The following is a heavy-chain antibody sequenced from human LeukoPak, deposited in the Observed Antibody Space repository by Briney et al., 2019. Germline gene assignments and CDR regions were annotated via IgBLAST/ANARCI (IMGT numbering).Heavy chain of an antibody. CDR3: ARLGYYYGSGSYYY. J-gene: IGHJ4*02. V-gene: IGHV4-4*02. Sequence: SETLSLTCAVSGGSISSSNWWSWVRQPPGKGLEWIGEIYHSGSTNYNPSLKSRVTISVDKSKNQFSLKLSSVTAADTAVYYCARLGYYYGSGSYYYWGQGTLVTVSS. D-gene: IGHD3-10*01. CDR1: GGSISSSNW. CDR2: IYHSGST.